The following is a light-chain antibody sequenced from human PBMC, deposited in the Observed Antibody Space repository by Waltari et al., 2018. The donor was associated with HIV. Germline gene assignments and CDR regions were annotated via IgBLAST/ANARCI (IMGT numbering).Light chain of an antibody. CDR1: DSAFGIYNF. J-gene: IGLJ3*02. V-gene: IGLV2-14*01. Sequence: AVTQPASVSGLPGQSTTLSCTGDDSAFGIYNFVSWYQHHSGKPPKLILYDVDSRASGVSDRFSGSMSGNTASLTISGLRTEDEAHYYCASFTGDNTVMFGGGTEVTVL. CDR2: DVD. CDR3: ASFTGDNTVM.